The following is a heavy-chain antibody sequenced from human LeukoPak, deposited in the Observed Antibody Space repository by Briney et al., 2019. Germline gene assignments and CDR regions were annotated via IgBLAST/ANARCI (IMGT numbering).Heavy chain of an antibody. D-gene: IGHD6-6*01. CDR2: TSPSGSAT. CDR1: GFIFGSYA. Sequence: GGSLRLSCAASGFIFGSYAMSWVRQGPEKGLEWVSTTSPSGSATYYADSVKGRFTISRDNSKTTLYLQMNSLRDEDTALYHCTRDKSASSPREWFDPWGQGTVVTVSS. CDR3: TRDKSASSPREWFDP. V-gene: IGHV3-23*01. J-gene: IGHJ5*02.